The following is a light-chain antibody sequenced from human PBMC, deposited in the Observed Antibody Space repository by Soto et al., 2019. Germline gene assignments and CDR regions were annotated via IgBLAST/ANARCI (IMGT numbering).Light chain of an antibody. CDR3: VSFAGGTYV. CDR1: SIDVGAYIF. Sequence: QSVLTQPPSASGSPGQSVTISCTLTSIDVGAYIFVSWYQQHPGKAPKLMVYDVNRRPPGVPDRFFGSKSGNTASLTVSGLQAEDEADYYCVSFAGGTYVFGTGTKVTVL. V-gene: IGLV2-8*01. CDR2: DVN. J-gene: IGLJ1*01.